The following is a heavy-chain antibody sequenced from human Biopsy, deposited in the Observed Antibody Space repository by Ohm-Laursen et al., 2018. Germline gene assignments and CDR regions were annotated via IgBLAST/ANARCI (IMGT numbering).Heavy chain of an antibody. CDR3: AKVHDSGYYYYSMDV. CDR1: GFSFSDYG. J-gene: IGHJ6*02. Sequence: SLRLSCTASGFSFSDYGMHWVRQAPGRGLEWVAVIWYDGTNKYYAESVEGRFTISRDNSKNMVYMQMGSLTVEDTAVYYCAKVHDSGYYYYSMDVWGQGTTVTVSS. CDR2: IWYDGTNK. D-gene: IGHD3-16*01. V-gene: IGHV3-33*06.